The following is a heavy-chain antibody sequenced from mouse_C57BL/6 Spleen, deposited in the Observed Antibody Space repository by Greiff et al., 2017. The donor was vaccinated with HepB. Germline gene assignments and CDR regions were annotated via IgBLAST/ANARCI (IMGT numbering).Heavy chain of an antibody. CDR1: GYTFTDYE. J-gene: IGHJ1*03. CDR3: TREEEDWYFDV. CDR2: IDPETGGT. V-gene: IGHV1-15*01. Sequence: VQLQQSGAELVRPGASVTLSCKASGYTFTDYEMHWVKQTPVHGLEWIGAIDPETGGTAYNQKFKGKAILTADKSSSTAYMELRSLTSEDSAVYYCTREEEDWYFDVWGTGTTVTVSS.